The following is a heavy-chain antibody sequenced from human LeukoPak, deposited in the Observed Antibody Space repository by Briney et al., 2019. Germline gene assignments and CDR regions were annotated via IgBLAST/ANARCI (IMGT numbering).Heavy chain of an antibody. CDR1: GFTFTSYS. D-gene: IGHD6-13*01. V-gene: IGHV3-21*01. Sequence: GGSLRLSCAASGFTFTSYSMNWVRQAPGKGLEWVSSISSSSSYIYYADSVKGRFTISRDNAKNSLYLQMNSLRAEDTAVYHCARGIAGSFDYWGQGTLVTVSS. J-gene: IGHJ4*02. CDR2: ISSSSSYI. CDR3: ARGIAGSFDY.